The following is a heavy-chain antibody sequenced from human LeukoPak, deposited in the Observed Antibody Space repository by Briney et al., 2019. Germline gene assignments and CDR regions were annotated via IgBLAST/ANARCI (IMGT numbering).Heavy chain of an antibody. CDR1: GFTFSSYW. Sequence: GGSLRLSCAASGFTFSSYWMHWVRQAPGKGLVWVTRINSDGSSASYADSVKGRFTISRDNAKNTLYLQMNSLRAEDTAVYYCARADYGDYSGGDYWGQGTLVTVSS. CDR2: INSDGSSA. CDR3: ARADYGDYSGGDY. D-gene: IGHD4-17*01. V-gene: IGHV3-74*01. J-gene: IGHJ4*02.